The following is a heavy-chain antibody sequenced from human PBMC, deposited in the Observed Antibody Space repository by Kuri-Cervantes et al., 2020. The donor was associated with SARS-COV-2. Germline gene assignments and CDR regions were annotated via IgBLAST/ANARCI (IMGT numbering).Heavy chain of an antibody. CDR3: AKSIAVAGENFDY. CDR1: GFTFSSYS. D-gene: IGHD6-19*01. V-gene: IGHV3-21*01. CDR2: ISSSSSYI. J-gene: IGHJ4*02. Sequence: LSLTCAASGFTFSSYSMNWVRQAPGKGLEWVSSISSSSSYIYYADSVKGRFTISRDNAKNSLYLQMNSLRAEDTAVYYCAKSIAVAGENFDYWGQGTLVTVSS.